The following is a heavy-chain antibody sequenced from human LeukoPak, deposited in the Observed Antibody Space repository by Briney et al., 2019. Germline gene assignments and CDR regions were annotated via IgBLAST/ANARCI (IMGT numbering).Heavy chain of an antibody. J-gene: IGHJ4*02. Sequence: GGSLRLSCAASGFTFSSYRMNWVRQAPGKGLEWVSSIRIKASGGTITYAASVKDRFTISRDDSKSVAYLQMNSLKTEDTAVYYCSRGYTYGPDYWGQGTLVTVSS. CDR3: SRGYTYGPDY. CDR1: GFTFSSYR. CDR2: IRIKASGGTI. D-gene: IGHD5-18*01. V-gene: IGHV3-49*04.